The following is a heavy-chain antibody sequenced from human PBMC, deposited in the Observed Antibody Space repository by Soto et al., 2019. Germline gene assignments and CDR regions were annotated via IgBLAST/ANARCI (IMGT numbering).Heavy chain of an antibody. CDR3: ARDLSGGNYYYHGLDV. J-gene: IGHJ6*02. CDR1: GFPFSNFD. D-gene: IGHD1-1*01. V-gene: IGHV3-21*01. Sequence: EVQLVESGGGLVQPGGSLRLSCAASGFPFSNFDMNWVRQAPGKGLEWVSSITSNSIYIYYADSVKGRFTVSRDNAKNSLYLQMDSLRAEDTAVYYCARDLSGGNYYYHGLDVWGQGTTVTVSS. CDR2: ITSNSIYI.